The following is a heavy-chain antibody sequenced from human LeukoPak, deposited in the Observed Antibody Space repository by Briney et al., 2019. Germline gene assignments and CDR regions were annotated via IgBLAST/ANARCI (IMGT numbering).Heavy chain of an antibody. Sequence: PGGSLRLSCAASGFSFGNHAMHWVRQAPGKGLEWLAVTSYDGSRQYYADFVRGRFTISRENSKNTLYLHMSSLRVDDTAVYYCAKDWSEGSGSYIDCWGQGALVIVSS. J-gene: IGHJ4*02. CDR3: AKDWSEGSGSYIDC. D-gene: IGHD3-10*01. CDR2: TSYDGSRQ. V-gene: IGHV3-30*04. CDR1: GFSFGNHA.